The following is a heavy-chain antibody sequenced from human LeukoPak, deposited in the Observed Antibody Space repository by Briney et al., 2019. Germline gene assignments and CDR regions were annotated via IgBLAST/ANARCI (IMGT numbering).Heavy chain of an antibody. V-gene: IGHV1-18*01. Sequence: ASVKVSCKASNHTFIGYSITWGGQAPGQGREWMGWISTYNGRTNYAPNFQDRVTMTSDRSTSTAYMELRSLRSDDTAVYYCARLNSTHLFDTIYHQLDYWGQGALVTVSS. J-gene: IGHJ4*02. D-gene: IGHD2/OR15-2a*01. CDR1: NHTFIGYS. CDR2: ISTYNGRT. CDR3: ARLNSTHLFDTIYHQLDY.